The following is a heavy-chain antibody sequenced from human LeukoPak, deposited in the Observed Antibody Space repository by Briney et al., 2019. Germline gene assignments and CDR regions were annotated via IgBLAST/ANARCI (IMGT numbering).Heavy chain of an antibody. V-gene: IGHV3-53*01. D-gene: IGHD3-22*01. CDR1: GFTVSSNY. CDR2: IYSGGST. CDR3: ARALGGGHHYDSSGYYYDY. Sequence: GGSLKLSCAASGFTVSSNYMSWVRQAPGKGLEWVSVIYSGGSTYYADSVKGRFTISRDNSKNTLYLQMNSLRAEDTAVYYCARALGGGHHYDSSGYYYDYWGQGTLVTVSS. J-gene: IGHJ4*02.